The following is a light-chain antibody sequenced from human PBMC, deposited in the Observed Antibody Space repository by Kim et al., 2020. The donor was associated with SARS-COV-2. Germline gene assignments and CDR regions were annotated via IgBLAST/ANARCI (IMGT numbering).Light chain of an antibody. J-gene: IGLJ2*01. Sequence: FMLTQPHSVSESPGKTVTISCTGSGGSIAGNYVQWFQQRPGSAPTTVIFEDNHRPSGVPDRFSGSIDSSSNSASLIISGLQTEDEADYYCQSTDGANMIFGGGTQLTVL. CDR1: GGSIAGNY. CDR2: EDN. CDR3: QSTDGANMI. V-gene: IGLV6-57*02.